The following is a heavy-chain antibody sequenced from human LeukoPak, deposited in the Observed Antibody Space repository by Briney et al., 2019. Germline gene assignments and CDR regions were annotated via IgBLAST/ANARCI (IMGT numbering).Heavy chain of an antibody. CDR2: ISAYNGNT. V-gene: IGHV1-18*01. CDR1: GYTFTSYG. CDR3: ARDSGVYYYGSGSYTAGFDY. Sequence: GASVKVSCEASGYTFTSYGISWVRQAPGQGLEWMGWISAYNGNTNYAQKLQGRVTMTTDTSTSTAYMELRSLRSDDTAVYYCARDSGVYYYGSGSYTAGFDYWGQGTLVTVSS. J-gene: IGHJ4*02. D-gene: IGHD3-10*01.